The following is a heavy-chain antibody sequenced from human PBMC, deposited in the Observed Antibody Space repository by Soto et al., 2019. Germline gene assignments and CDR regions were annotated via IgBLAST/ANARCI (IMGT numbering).Heavy chain of an antibody. CDR3: ASARYSGYGNDY. V-gene: IGHV3-21*01. CDR1: GFTFSSYS. CDR2: ISSSSSYI. D-gene: IGHD5-12*01. J-gene: IGHJ4*02. Sequence: GGSLRLSCAASGFTFSSYSMNWVRQAPGKGLEWVSSISSSSSYIYYADSVKGRFTISRDNAKNSLYLQMNSLRAEDTAVYYCASARYSGYGNDYWGQGTLVTVSS.